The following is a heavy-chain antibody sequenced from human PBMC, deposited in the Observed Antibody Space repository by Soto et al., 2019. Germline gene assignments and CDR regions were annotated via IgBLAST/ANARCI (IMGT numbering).Heavy chain of an antibody. V-gene: IGHV4-59*01. CDR2: IYYSGST. J-gene: IGHJ6*02. D-gene: IGHD5-18*01. CDR3: ARDPGRGYSYGKGLYYYYGMDV. CDR1: GFSSCGYY. Sequence: SDPLSLTCRFSGFSSCGYYGSWLRQPPGKGLEWIGYIYYSGSTNYNPSLKSRVTISVDTSKNQFSLKLSSVTAADTAVYYCARDPGRGYSYGKGLYYYYGMDVWGQGTTVNVSS.